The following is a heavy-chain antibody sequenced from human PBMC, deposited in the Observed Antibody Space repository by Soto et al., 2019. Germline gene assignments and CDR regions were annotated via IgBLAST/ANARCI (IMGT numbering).Heavy chain of an antibody. J-gene: IGHJ4*02. Sequence: QVQLVQSGAEVKKPGASVKVSCKASGYTFTGYYMHWVRQAPGQGLEWMGWINPNSGGTNYAQKFQGWVTMARDTSISTAYRKLSRLRSDDTAVYYCARGEGGAAGYGDYWGQGTLVTVSS. V-gene: IGHV1-2*04. D-gene: IGHD5-12*01. CDR3: ARGEGGAAGYGDY. CDR2: INPNSGGT. CDR1: GYTFTGYY.